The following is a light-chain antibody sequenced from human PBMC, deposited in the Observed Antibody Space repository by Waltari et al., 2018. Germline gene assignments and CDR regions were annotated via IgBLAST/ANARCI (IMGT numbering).Light chain of an antibody. CDR3: QQRSNWPPWT. Sequence: EIVLTQSPATLSLSPGERATLPCRASQSVSSYLAWYQQKPGQAPRLLIYDASNRATGSPARFSGSGSGTDFTLTISSLEPEDFAVYYCQQRSNWPPWTFGQGTKVEIK. V-gene: IGKV3-11*01. CDR1: QSVSSY. CDR2: DAS. J-gene: IGKJ1*01.